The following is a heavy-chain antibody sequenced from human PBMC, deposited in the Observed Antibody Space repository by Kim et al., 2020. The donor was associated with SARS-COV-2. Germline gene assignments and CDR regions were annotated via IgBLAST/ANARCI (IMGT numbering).Heavy chain of an antibody. J-gene: IGHJ3*02. V-gene: IGHV3-33*01. D-gene: IGHD4-17*01. CDR1: GFTFSSYG. Sequence: GGSLRLSCAASGFTFSSYGMHWVRQAPGKGLEWVAVIWYDGSNKYYADSVKGRFTISRDNSKNTLYLQMNSLRAEDTAVYYCARGDGDYGSNAFDIWGQGTMVTVSS. CDR3: ARGDGDYGSNAFDI. CDR2: IWYDGSNK.